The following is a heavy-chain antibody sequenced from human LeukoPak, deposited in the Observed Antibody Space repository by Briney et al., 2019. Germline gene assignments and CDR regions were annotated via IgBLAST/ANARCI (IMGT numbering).Heavy chain of an antibody. Sequence: GGSLRLSCAASGFTFSSYAMSWVRQAPGKGLEWVSAISGSGGSTYYADSVKGRFTISRDNSKNTLYLQMNSLRAEDTAVYYCANLVSYYDFWSAQRDAFDIWGQGTMVTVSS. J-gene: IGHJ3*02. CDR1: GFTFSSYA. CDR3: ANLVSYYDFWSAQRDAFDI. V-gene: IGHV3-23*01. CDR2: ISGSGGST. D-gene: IGHD3-3*01.